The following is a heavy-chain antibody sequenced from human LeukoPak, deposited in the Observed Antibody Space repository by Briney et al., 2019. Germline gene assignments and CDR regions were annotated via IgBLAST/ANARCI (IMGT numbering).Heavy chain of an antibody. D-gene: IGHD1-26*01. CDR3: ARGRNSGSYYVP. V-gene: IGHV1-46*01. CDR1: GYTFTSYY. CDR2: INPSGGST. J-gene: IGHJ5*02. Sequence: GASVKVSCKASGYTFTSYYMHWVRQAPGQGLEWMGIINPSGGSTSYAQKFQGRVTMTRDTSISTAYMELSRLRSDDTAVYYCARGRNSGSYYVPWGQGTLVTVSS.